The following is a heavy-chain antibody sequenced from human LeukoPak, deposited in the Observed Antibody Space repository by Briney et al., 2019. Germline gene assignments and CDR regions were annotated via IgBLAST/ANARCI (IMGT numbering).Heavy chain of an antibody. J-gene: IGHJ4*02. CDR1: DYTFTSYD. Sequence: ASVKVSCKASDYTFTSYDINWVRQATGQGLEWMGWMNPNSGNTVYAQKFQGRVTMTRDTSISTAYMELSSLRSEDTAMYYCARGLRQMDYWGQGTLVTVSS. CDR2: MNPNSGNT. CDR3: ARGLRQMDY. D-gene: IGHD4-17*01. V-gene: IGHV1-8*01.